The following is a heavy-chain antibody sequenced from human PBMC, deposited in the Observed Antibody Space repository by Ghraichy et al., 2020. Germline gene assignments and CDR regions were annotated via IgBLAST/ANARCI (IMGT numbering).Heavy chain of an antibody. CDR1: GGSISSSNW. CDR2: IYHSGST. V-gene: IGHV4-4*02. Sequence: SETLSLTCAVSGGSISSSNWWSWVRQPPGKGLEWIGEIYHSGSTNYNPSLKSRVTISVDKSKNQFSLKLSSVTAADTAVYYCARVHVDTAMVKVYYFDYWGQGTLVTVSS. D-gene: IGHD5-18*01. CDR3: ARVHVDTAMVKVYYFDY. J-gene: IGHJ4*02.